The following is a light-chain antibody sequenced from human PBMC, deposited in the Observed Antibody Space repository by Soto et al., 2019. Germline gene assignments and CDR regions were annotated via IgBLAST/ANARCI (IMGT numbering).Light chain of an antibody. Sequence: EIVLTQSPGTLSLSPGERATLSCRASQSVSSSYLAWYQQKPGQAPRLLIYGASSRATGIPDRFSGSGSGTDFTLTISRVEPEDFSVYYCKQYGSSLFTFGPGTKVDIK. CDR3: KQYGSSLFT. J-gene: IGKJ3*01. CDR1: QSVSSSY. CDR2: GAS. V-gene: IGKV3-20*01.